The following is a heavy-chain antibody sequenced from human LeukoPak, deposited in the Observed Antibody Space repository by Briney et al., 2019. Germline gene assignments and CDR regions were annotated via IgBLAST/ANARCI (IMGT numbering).Heavy chain of an antibody. D-gene: IGHD5-18*01. J-gene: IGHJ4*02. Sequence: GGSLRLSCEASGFSFSNYAMNWVRHAPGKGLEWVSGITGNGATTYYADSVKGRFTISRDNSRNTVYLQMNSLRAEDTAVYYCANDLGWIQLNLGRGQGTLVTVSS. CDR2: ITGNGATT. CDR3: ANDLGWIQLNLG. CDR1: GFSFSNYA. V-gene: IGHV3-23*01.